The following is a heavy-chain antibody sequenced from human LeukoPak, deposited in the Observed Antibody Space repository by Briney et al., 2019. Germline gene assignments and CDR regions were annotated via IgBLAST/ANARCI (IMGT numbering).Heavy chain of an antibody. D-gene: IGHD3-22*01. CDR2: IYYSGST. V-gene: IGHV4-39*01. CDR3: ARPGTYYYDSSGYDAFDI. CDR1: GGSISSSSYY. J-gene: IGHJ3*02. Sequence: SETLSLTCTVSGGSISSSSYYWGWIRQPPGKGLEWIGRIYYSGSTYYNPSLKSRVTISVDTSKNQFSLKLSSVTAADTAVYYCARPGTYYYDSSGYDAFDIWGQGTMVTVSS.